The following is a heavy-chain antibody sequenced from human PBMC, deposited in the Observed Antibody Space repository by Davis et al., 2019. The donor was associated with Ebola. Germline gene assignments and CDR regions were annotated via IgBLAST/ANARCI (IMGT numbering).Heavy chain of an antibody. Sequence: GESLKISCAASGFTFSSYAMSWVRQAPGKGLEWVSAISGSGGSTYYADSVKGRFTISRDNSQNPLYLQMNSLRTEDTAVYYCAKAFGGMAAAGTYFQHWGQGTLVTVSS. D-gene: IGHD6-13*01. CDR3: AKAFGGMAAAGTYFQH. CDR1: GFTFSSYA. V-gene: IGHV3-23*01. CDR2: ISGSGGST. J-gene: IGHJ1*01.